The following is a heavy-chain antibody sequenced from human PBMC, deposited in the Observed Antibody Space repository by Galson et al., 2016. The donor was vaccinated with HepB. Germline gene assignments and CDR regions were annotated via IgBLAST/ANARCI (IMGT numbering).Heavy chain of an antibody. Sequence: SETLSLTCTVSGDSISTSAYYWSWIRQHPGKGLEWIGYIYYSGSTNYNPSLKSRVTISVDTSKNQFSLKLSSVTAADTAVYYCARASPRDSSGWYPDAFDIWGQGTMVTVFS. J-gene: IGHJ3*02. D-gene: IGHD6-19*01. CDR3: ARASPRDSSGWYPDAFDI. CDR2: IYYSGST. V-gene: IGHV4-61*08. CDR1: GDSISTSAYY.